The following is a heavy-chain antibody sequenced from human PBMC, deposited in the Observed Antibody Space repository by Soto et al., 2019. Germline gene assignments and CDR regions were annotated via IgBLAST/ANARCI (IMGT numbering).Heavy chain of an antibody. Sequence: QVQLVESGGGVVQPGRSLRLSCAASGFTFSSYGMHWVRQAPGKGLEWVAVISYDGSNKYYADSVKGQFTISRDNSKNTLYLQMNSLRAEDTAVYYCAKDYLWGSSSWPGYWGQGTLVTVSS. V-gene: IGHV3-30*18. CDR2: ISYDGSNK. CDR3: AKDYLWGSSSWPGY. D-gene: IGHD6-13*01. CDR1: GFTFSSYG. J-gene: IGHJ4*02.